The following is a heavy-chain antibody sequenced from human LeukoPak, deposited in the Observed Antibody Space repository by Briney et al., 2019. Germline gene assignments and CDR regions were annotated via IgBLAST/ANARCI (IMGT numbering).Heavy chain of an antibody. CDR3: ARSYYDFWSGYYYFDY. V-gene: IGHV4-59*01. J-gene: IGHJ4*02. CDR1: GGSISSYY. D-gene: IGHD3-3*01. CDR2: IYYSGST. Sequence: PSETLSLTCTVSGGSISSYYWSWIRQPPGKGLEWIGYIYYSGSTNHNPSLKSRVTISVDTSKNQFSLKPSSVTAADTAVYYCARSYYDFWSGYYYFDYWGQGTLVTVSS.